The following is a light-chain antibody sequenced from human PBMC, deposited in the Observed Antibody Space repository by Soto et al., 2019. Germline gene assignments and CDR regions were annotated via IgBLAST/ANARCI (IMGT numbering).Light chain of an antibody. V-gene: IGKV1-5*01. J-gene: IGKJ5*01. Sequence: DIQITQSPSTLSASVGDRVTITCRASQSISRWLAWYQQKPGKAPRALIYDASTLRSGVPSRFSGGGSGTEFTLTISSLQPDDFATYYCQQYNTYSTFGQGTRLEIK. CDR1: QSISRW. CDR2: DAS. CDR3: QQYNTYST.